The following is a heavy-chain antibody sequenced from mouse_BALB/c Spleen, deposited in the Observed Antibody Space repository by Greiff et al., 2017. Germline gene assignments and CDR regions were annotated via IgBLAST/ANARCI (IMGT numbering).Heavy chain of an antibody. CDR3: ARGYYGSSPYFDY. J-gene: IGHJ2*01. CDR2: IYPGDGDT. CDR1: GYAFSSSW. D-gene: IGHD1-1*01. Sequence: QVQLQQSGPELVKPGASVKISCKASGYAFSSSWMNWVKQRPGQGLEWIGRIYPGDGDTNYNGKFKGKATLTADKSSSTAYMQLSSLTSVDSAVYSCARGYYGSSPYFDYWGQGTTLTVSS. V-gene: IGHV1-82*01.